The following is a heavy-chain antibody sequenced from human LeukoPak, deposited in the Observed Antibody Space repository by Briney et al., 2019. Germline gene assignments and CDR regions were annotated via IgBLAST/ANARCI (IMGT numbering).Heavy chain of an antibody. D-gene: IGHD6-13*01. CDR1: GGSFSSYY. CDR2: IHYSGST. V-gene: IGHV4-59*01. Sequence: SETLSLTCTVSGGSFSSYYWSWIRQPPGRGLEWIRSIHYSGSTSYNPSLRSRVTISVDKSKNQFFLKLSSVTPTDTAVYYCARRVHSSSWSSYFDYWGRETLVTVSS. J-gene: IGHJ4*02. CDR3: ARRVHSSSWSSYFDY.